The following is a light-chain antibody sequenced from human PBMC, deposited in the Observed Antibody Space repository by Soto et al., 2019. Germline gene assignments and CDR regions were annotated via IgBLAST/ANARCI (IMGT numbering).Light chain of an antibody. Sequence: EIVLTQSPDTLSLSPGERVTLSCRASQSVGRFLAWYQQKPGQSPRLLIYDASNRATGIPARFSGSGSGTDFTLTISSLEPEDFAVYYCQQRSDWPPITFGGGTKVEIK. CDR3: QQRSDWPPIT. V-gene: IGKV3-11*01. CDR2: DAS. J-gene: IGKJ4*01. CDR1: QSVGRF.